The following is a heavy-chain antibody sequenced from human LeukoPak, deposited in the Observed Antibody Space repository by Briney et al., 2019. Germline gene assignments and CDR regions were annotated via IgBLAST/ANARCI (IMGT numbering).Heavy chain of an antibody. D-gene: IGHD4/OR15-4a*01. CDR2: IYSDNT. CDR1: GFTFSSYG. Sequence: GGSLRLSCAASGFTFSSYGMHWVRQAPGKGLEWVSFIYSDNTHYSDSVKGRFTISRDNSKNTLYLQMNSLRAEDTAVYYCARRVGAYSHPYDYWGQGTLVTVSS. CDR3: ARRVGAYSHPYDY. V-gene: IGHV3-NL1*01. J-gene: IGHJ4*02.